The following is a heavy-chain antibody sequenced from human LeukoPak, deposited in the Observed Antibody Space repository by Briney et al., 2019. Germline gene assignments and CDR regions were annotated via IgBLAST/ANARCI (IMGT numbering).Heavy chain of an antibody. CDR3: VREQFSSGAY. V-gene: IGHV3-7*01. D-gene: IGHD3-10*01. CDR2: IKQDGSEK. Sequence: RAGGSLRLSCAASGFTFSSYWMSWVRQAPGKGLEWVANIKQDGSEKYYVDSVKGRFTISGDNAKNTLYLQLNSLRAEDTAVYYCVREQFSSGAYWGQGTLVTVSS. CDR1: GFTFSSYW. J-gene: IGHJ4*02.